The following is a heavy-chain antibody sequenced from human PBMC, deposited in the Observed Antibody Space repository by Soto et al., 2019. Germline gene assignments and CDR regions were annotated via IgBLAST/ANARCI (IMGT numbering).Heavy chain of an antibody. Sequence: SETLSLTCAVSGGSISSSQWWGWVRQSPGRGLEWIGEIYHSGSTNYNPSLYSRVTVSLDKSKNQFSLKLTSVTAADTAIYYCATREGLPDPFDIWGHGTMVTVSS. CDR2: IYHSGST. CDR1: GGSISSSQW. D-gene: IGHD1-26*01. V-gene: IGHV4-4*02. CDR3: ATREGLPDPFDI. J-gene: IGHJ3*02.